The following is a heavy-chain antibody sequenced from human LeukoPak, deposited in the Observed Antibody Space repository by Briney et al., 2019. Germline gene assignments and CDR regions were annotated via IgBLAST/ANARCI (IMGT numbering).Heavy chain of an antibody. Sequence: GGSLRLSCAASGFTFSSYSMNWVRQAPGKGLEWVSSISSSSSYIYYADSVKGRFTISRDNAKNSLYLQMNSLRAEDTAVYYCARVIPDIVVVPAAILDYYYMDVWGKGTAVTVSS. D-gene: IGHD2-2*02. V-gene: IGHV3-21*01. J-gene: IGHJ6*03. CDR3: ARVIPDIVVVPAAILDYYYMDV. CDR1: GFTFSSYS. CDR2: ISSSSSYI.